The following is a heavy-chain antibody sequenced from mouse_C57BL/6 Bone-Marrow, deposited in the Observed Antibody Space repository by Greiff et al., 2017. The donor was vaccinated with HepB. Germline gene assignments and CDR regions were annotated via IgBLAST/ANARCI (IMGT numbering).Heavy chain of an antibody. V-gene: IGHV1-55*01. J-gene: IGHJ2*01. Sequence: QVQLQQPGAELVKPGASVKMSCKASGYTFTSYWITWVKQSPGQGLEWIGDIYPGSGSTNYNEKFKSKATMTVETSSNTEYMPLSSLTSEDSAVYYCARPPYGNYALDYWGQGTTLTVSS. CDR3: ARPPYGNYALDY. D-gene: IGHD2-1*01. CDR2: IYPGSGST. CDR1: GYTFTSYW.